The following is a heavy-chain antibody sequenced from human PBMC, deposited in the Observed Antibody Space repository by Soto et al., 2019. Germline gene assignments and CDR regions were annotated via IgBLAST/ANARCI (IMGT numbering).Heavy chain of an antibody. Sequence: QVQLLESGPGLVKPSQTLSLICNVSGASISSGGSYWSWIRQRPGGGLEWLGFIYYSGISHYNPSLKSRATMAVDTSKNQFSLKLISVTAADTAVYYCARTEWIQLWFDYWGQGALVTVS. J-gene: IGHJ4*02. CDR1: GASISSGGSY. D-gene: IGHD5-18*01. CDR2: IYYSGIS. V-gene: IGHV4-31*03. CDR3: ARTEWIQLWFDY.